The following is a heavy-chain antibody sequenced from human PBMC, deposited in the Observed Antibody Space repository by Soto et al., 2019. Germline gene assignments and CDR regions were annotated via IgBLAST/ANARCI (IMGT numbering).Heavy chain of an antibody. CDR2: IYYSGST. J-gene: IGHJ4*02. CDR1: GGSISSYY. Sequence: SETLSLTCTVSGGSISSYYWSWIRQPPGKGLEWIGYIYYSGSTNYNPSLKSRVTISVDTSKNQFSLKLSSVTAADTAVYYCARLGEGYCSGGSCYSLYYFDYWGQGTLVTVSS. CDR3: ARLGEGYCSGGSCYSLYYFDY. D-gene: IGHD2-15*01. V-gene: IGHV4-59*08.